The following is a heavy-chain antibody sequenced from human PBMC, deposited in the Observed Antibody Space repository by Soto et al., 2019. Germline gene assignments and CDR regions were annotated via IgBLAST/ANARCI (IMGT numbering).Heavy chain of an antibody. CDR1: GFTFTDYY. D-gene: IGHD2-8*01. CDR2: ISSRNSTI. J-gene: IGHJ4*02. Sequence: QVQLVESGGGLVKPGGSLRLSCAASGFTFTDYYMSWIRQAPGKGLEWVSYISSRNSTIFYADSVKGRCTISKDNVKNSLYLQMNSLRAEDTAVYYCASGTNGAFFVYWGQGILVTVSS. CDR3: ASGTNGAFFVY. V-gene: IGHV3-11*01.